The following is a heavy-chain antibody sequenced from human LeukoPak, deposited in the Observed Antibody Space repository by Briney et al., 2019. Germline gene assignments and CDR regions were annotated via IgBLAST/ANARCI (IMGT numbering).Heavy chain of an antibody. D-gene: IGHD1-26*01. J-gene: IGHJ4*02. V-gene: IGHV3-64*01. Sequence: GGSLRLSCAASGFTFSTYTMHWVRQAPGKGLEYVSAISSDGVNTYYANSVKGRFTISRHNSENTLYLQMNSLRAEDTAVYYCARRSGSYYPYWGQGTLVTVSS. CDR2: ISSDGVNT. CDR3: ARRSGSYYPY. CDR1: GFTFSTYT.